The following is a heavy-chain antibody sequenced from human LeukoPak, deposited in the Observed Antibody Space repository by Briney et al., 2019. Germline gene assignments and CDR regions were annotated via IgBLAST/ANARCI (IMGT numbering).Heavy chain of an antibody. CDR3: ARGVEQWLVTTYYYYMDV. Sequence: SVKVSCKASGGTFSSYAISWVRQAPGQGLEWMGRIIPILGIANYAQKFQGRVTITADKSTSTAYMELSSLRSEDTAVYYCARGVEQWLVTTYYYYMDVWGKGTTVTVSS. D-gene: IGHD6-19*01. CDR1: GGTFSSYA. J-gene: IGHJ6*03. V-gene: IGHV1-69*04. CDR2: IIPILGIA.